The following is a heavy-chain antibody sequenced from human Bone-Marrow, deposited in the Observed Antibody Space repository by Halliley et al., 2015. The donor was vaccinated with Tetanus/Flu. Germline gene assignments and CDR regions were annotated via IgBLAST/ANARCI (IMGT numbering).Heavy chain of an antibody. Sequence: LGWVANMNGDGSDISYVDSVEGRFTISRDNAKNPLFLQMNHLRAEDTAVYYCAREGAGLDYWGQGSLVTVSS. CDR2: MNGDGSDI. J-gene: IGHJ4*02. V-gene: IGHV3-7*04. CDR3: AREGAGLDY.